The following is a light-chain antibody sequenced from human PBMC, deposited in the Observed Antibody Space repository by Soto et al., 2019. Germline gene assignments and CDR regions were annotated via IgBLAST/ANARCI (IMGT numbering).Light chain of an antibody. CDR2: GAS. Sequence: DIQMTQSPSSLSASVGDRVTITCRASQSININLNWYQQRPGKAPELLIYGASSLQSGVPSRFTGSGSGTDFTLTISSLQPEDFATYYCQQYDKYSTFGHGTKVDVK. V-gene: IGKV1-39*01. CDR3: QQYDKYST. J-gene: IGKJ1*01. CDR1: QSININ.